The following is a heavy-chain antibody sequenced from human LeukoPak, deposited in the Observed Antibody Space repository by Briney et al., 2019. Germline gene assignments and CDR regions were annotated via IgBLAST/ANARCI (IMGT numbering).Heavy chain of an antibody. J-gene: IGHJ5*02. Sequence: ASVKVSCKASGYTFTSYGISWVRQAPGQGLEWMGWISAYNGNTNYAQKLQGRVTMTTDTSTSTAYMELRSLRSDDTAVYYCARELMYYYDSSGGGFDPWGQGTLVTVSS. CDR2: ISAYNGNT. V-gene: IGHV1-18*01. CDR3: ARELMYYYDSSGGGFDP. CDR1: GYTFTSYG. D-gene: IGHD3-22*01.